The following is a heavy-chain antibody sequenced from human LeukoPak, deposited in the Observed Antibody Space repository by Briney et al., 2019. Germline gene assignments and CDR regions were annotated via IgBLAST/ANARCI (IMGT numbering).Heavy chain of an antibody. D-gene: IGHD2-21*01. J-gene: IGHJ4*02. V-gene: IGHV3-48*04. CDR2: ITASGTAM. CDR1: GFTFSSYS. Sequence: GGSLRLSCAASGFTFSSYSMNWVRQAPGKGLEWVSHITASGTAMFYADSVKGRFTISRDNAKNSLYLQMNSLRAEDTAVYHCVRGCGRSSCPYHLDSWGQGALVTVSS. CDR3: VRGCGRSSCPYHLDS.